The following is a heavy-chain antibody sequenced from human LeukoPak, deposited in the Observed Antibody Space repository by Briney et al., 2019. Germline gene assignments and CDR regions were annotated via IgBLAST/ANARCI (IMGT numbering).Heavy chain of an antibody. CDR2: IGSSGSTI. CDR1: GFTFSDYY. J-gene: IGHJ4*02. CDR3: ARAITMVRGPTPNYFDY. V-gene: IGHV3-11*04. D-gene: IGHD3-10*01. Sequence: PGGSLRLSCAASGFTFSDYYMSWIRQAPGKGLEWVSYIGSSGSTIYYADSVKGRFTISRDNAKNSLYLQMNSLRAEDTAVYYCARAITMVRGPTPNYFDYWGQGTLVTVSS.